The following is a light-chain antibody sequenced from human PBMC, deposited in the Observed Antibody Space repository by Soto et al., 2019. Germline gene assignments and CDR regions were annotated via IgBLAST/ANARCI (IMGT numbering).Light chain of an antibody. CDR1: QSVSSN. CDR3: QQYYKWPLT. J-gene: IGKJ4*01. V-gene: IGKV3-15*01. CDR2: DAS. Sequence: EIVLTQSPATLSLSPGERASLSCRASQSVSSNLAWYQQRPGQAPRLLIYDASTRATGIPARLSGSGSGTEFTLTISSLESQDFAVYYCQQYYKWPLTFGGGTKVDIK.